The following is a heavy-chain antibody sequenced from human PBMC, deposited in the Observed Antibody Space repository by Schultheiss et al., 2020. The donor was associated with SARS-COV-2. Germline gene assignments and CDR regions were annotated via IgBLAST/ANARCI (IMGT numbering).Heavy chain of an antibody. V-gene: IGHV1-69*06. CDR1: GGSFANYA. CDR3: ARGRRRHINFDSGGSPPFDY. CDR2: VVPLFGTA. J-gene: IGHJ4*02. D-gene: IGHD3-22*01. Sequence: SVKVSCKTSGGSFANYAINWVRQAPGQGLEWMGGVVPLFGTADYAQRFQGRVTITADRSTLTVHMELKSLRSEDTAVYYCARGRRRHINFDSGGSPPFDYWGQGTVVTVSS.